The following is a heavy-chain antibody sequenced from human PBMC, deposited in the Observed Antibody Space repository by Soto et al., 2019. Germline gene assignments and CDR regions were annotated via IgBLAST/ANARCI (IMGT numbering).Heavy chain of an antibody. D-gene: IGHD2-15*01. CDR2: INHSGST. Sequence: QVQLQQWGAGLLKPSETLSLTCAVYGGSFSGYYWSWIRQPPGKGLEWIGEINHSGSTNYNPSLKSRVTISVDTSKNQLSLKLSSVTAADTAVYYGARGRGLVVAANWFDPWGQGTLVTVSS. V-gene: IGHV4-34*01. CDR3: ARGRGLVVAANWFDP. CDR1: GGSFSGYY. J-gene: IGHJ5*02.